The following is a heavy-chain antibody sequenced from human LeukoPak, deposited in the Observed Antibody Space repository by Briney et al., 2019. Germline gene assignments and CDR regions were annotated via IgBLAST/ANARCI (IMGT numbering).Heavy chain of an antibody. D-gene: IGHD4-17*01. CDR2: IYYSGST. CDR3: ARASHDYGDYSHFDY. CDR1: GGSISSYY. V-gene: IGHV4-59*01. J-gene: IGHJ4*02. Sequence: SETLSLTCTVSGGSISSYYWSWIRQPPGKGLEWIGYIYYSGSTNYNPSLKSRVTISVDTSKNQFSLKLSSVTAADTAVYYCARASHDYGDYSHFDYWGQGTLVTVSS.